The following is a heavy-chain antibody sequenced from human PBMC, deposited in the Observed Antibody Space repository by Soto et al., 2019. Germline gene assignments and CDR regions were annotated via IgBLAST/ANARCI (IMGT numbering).Heavy chain of an antibody. Sequence: EVQLVESGGAVVQPGGSLRLSCAASGFTFDDFSMHWVRQAPGKGLEWVSLIGRDGIYTYYADSVKGRFTISRDNSKNSLYLQMNRLTTEDTAFYFCAKENHDASWTSFDYWGQGTLVTVSS. CDR3: AKENHDASWTSFDY. CDR2: IGRDGIYT. V-gene: IGHV3-43*01. CDR1: GFTFDDFS. J-gene: IGHJ4*02. D-gene: IGHD2-2*01.